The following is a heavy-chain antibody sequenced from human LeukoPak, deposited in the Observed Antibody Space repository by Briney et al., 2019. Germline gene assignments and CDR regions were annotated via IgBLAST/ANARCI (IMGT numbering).Heavy chain of an antibody. D-gene: IGHD2-2*01. V-gene: IGHV4-34*01. Sequence: SETLSLTCAVYGGSFSGYYWSWIRQPPGKGLEWIGEINHSGSTNYNPSLKSRVTISVDTSKNQFSLKLSSVTAADTAVYYCARGSTWLWHFDLWGRGTLVTVSS. CDR2: INHSGST. CDR3: ARGSTWLWHFDL. CDR1: GGSFSGYY. J-gene: IGHJ2*01.